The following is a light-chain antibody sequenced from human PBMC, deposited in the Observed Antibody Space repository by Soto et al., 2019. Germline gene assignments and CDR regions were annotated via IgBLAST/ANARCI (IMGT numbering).Light chain of an antibody. CDR2: DAY. J-gene: IGKJ5*01. Sequence: EIVLTQSPATLSLSPGERGTLSCRASQSVSIYLAWYQHKPCQAPRLHIYDAYNRPTGIPARFSGSGSGTDFTLTSSRLEPEDFAVYYCQQPTIWPPITFGRGTRLEI. CDR1: QSVSIY. V-gene: IGKV3-11*01. CDR3: QQPTIWPPIT.